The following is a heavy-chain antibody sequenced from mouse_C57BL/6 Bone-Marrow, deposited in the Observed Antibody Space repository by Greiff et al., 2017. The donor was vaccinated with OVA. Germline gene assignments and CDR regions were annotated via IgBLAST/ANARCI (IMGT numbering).Heavy chain of an antibody. V-gene: IGHV1-53*01. CDR3: ARDLWTDQSTRYFDY. CDR2: INPSNGGT. CDR1: GYTFTSYW. D-gene: IGHD3-2*02. Sequence: QVQLQQPGTELVKPGASVKLSCKASGYTFTSYWMHWVKQRPGQGLEWIGNINPSNGGTNYNEKFKSKATLTVDKSSSTAYMQLSSLTSEDSAVYDCARDLWTDQSTRYFDYWGQGTTLTVSS. J-gene: IGHJ2*01.